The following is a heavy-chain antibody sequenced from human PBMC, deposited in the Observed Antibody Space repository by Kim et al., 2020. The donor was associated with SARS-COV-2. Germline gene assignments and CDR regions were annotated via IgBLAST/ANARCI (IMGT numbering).Heavy chain of an antibody. V-gene: IGHV4-31*02. CDR3: ARADDTGAFDI. Sequence: TYYDPSLKSRVTISVDTSKNQFALKLSSVTAADTAVYYCARADDTGAFDIWGQGTMVTVSS. J-gene: IGHJ3*02. D-gene: IGHD3-22*01. CDR2: T.